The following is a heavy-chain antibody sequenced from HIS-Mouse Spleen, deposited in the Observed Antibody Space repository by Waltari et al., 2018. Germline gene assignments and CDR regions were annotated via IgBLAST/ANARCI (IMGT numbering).Heavy chain of an antibody. Sequence: QLQLQESGPGLVKPSETLSLTCTVSGGSISSSSYYWGWIRQPPGKGLEWIGSIYYSGSTYYNPSLKSRVTISVDTSKNQFSLKLSSVTAADTAVYYCARAGFRAGDFDYWGQGTLVTVSS. V-gene: IGHV4-39*07. J-gene: IGHJ4*02. CDR3: ARAGFRAGDFDY. CDR1: GGSISSSSYY. CDR2: IYYSGST. D-gene: IGHD7-27*01.